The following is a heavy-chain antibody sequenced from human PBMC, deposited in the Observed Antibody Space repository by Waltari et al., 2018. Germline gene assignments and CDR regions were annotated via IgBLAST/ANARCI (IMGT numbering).Heavy chain of an antibody. Sequence: QVQLQESGPGLVKPSETLSLTCAVSGYSISSGYYWGWIRQPPGKGLEWIGSVYRSGSTHYNPSLKSRVTISVDTSKNQFSLKLSSVTAADTAVYYCARPGNSDWYFDLWGRGTLVTVSS. CDR2: VYRSGST. CDR1: GYSISSGYY. V-gene: IGHV4-38-2*01. CDR3: ARPGNSDWYFDL. J-gene: IGHJ2*01. D-gene: IGHD4-4*01.